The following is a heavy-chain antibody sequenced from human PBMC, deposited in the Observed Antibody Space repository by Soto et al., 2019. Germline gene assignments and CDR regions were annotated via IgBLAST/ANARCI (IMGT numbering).Heavy chain of an antibody. D-gene: IGHD3-10*01. CDR2: ISGSGGGT. Sequence: EVQLLESGGGLVQPGGSLRLSCAASGFTFSSYAMSWVRQAPGKGLEWVSAISGSGGGTYYADSVKGRFTISRGNSKNTLYLQMNSLRAEDTAVYYCAKDPRPIWFGELPLFDYWGQGTLVTVSS. V-gene: IGHV3-23*01. J-gene: IGHJ4*02. CDR3: AKDPRPIWFGELPLFDY. CDR1: GFTFSSYA.